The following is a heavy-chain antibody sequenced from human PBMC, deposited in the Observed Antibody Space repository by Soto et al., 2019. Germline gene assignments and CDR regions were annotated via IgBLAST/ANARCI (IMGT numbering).Heavy chain of an antibody. CDR2: IFYSGTT. V-gene: IGHV4-30-4*01. CDR1: GDSISSADYY. J-gene: IGHJ3*02. Sequence: PSETLSLTCTVSGDSISSADYYWSWIRQTPGKGLEWIGHIFYSGTTYYNPSLKSRLTISVDTSKNQFSLKLSSVTAADTAVYYCARTPQGHAFDIWGQGTMVTVSS. CDR3: ARTPQGHAFDI.